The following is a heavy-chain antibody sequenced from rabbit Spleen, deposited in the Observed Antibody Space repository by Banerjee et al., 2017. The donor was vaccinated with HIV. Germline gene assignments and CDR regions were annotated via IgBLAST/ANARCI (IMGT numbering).Heavy chain of an antibody. CDR1: GIDFTNYY. V-gene: IGHV1S45*01. D-gene: IGHD8-1*01. CDR3: ARDTGSSFSSYGMDL. CDR2: IYAARGTT. Sequence: QEQLTETGGGLVQPGGSLTLSCKASGIDFTNYYITLVRQAPGKGLEWIGIIYAARGTTDYASWVNGRFTISKTSSTTVTLQMTSLTVADTATYFCARDTGSSFSSYGMDLWGPGTLVTVS. J-gene: IGHJ6*01.